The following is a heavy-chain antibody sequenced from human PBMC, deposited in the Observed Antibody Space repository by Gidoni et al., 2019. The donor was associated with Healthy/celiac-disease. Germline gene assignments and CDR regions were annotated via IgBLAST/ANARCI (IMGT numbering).Heavy chain of an antibody. Sequence: QVQLVESGGGVVQPGRSLRLSCAASGFIFSTYGRHWVRQAPGKGLEWVAVIWYDGSNKYYADSVKGRFTISRDNSKNTLYLQMNSLRAEDTAVYYCARDQSPRYVWGSYRSPDYWGQGTLVTVSS. CDR2: IWYDGSNK. D-gene: IGHD3-16*02. V-gene: IGHV3-33*01. CDR3: ARDQSPRYVWGSYRSPDY. CDR1: GFIFSTYG. J-gene: IGHJ4*02.